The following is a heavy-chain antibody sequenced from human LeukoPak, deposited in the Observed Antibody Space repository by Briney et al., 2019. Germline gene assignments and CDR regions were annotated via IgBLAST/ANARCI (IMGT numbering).Heavy chain of an antibody. CDR1: GFTFSSYA. D-gene: IGHD4-17*01. V-gene: IGHV3-23*01. CDR2: ISGSGGSI. J-gene: IGHJ6*03. Sequence: PGGSLRLSCAASGFTFSSYAMSWVRQAPGKGLEWVSAISGSGGSIYYADSVKGRFTISRDNSKNTLYLQMNSLRAEDTAVYYCAKGSTSDYAPYYYYYMDVWGKGTTVTVSS. CDR3: AKGSTSDYAPYYYYYMDV.